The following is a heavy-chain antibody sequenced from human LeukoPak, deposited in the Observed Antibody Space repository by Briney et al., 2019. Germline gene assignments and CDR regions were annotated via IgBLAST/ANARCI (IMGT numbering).Heavy chain of an antibody. CDR3: ARVDYYNLGRFPLDF. J-gene: IGHJ4*02. CDR2: IHNSGTT. CDR1: GGPFSGYF. Sequence: PSETLSLTCAVSGGPFSGYFWSWIRQSSGKGLEWIGEIHNSGTTNYNPSLNSRVTISEDTSKNQFYLNLSSVTAADTAVYYGARVDYYNLGRFPLDFWGQGTLVTGSS. V-gene: IGHV4-34*01. D-gene: IGHD3-10*01.